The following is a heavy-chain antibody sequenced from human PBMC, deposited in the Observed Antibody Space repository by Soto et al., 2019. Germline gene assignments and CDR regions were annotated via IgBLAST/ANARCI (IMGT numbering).Heavy chain of an antibody. CDR1: GFTFSHYW. V-gene: IGHV3-74*01. CDR3: ARDIGGVPASDAFEV. J-gene: IGHJ3*01. D-gene: IGHD2-21*02. CDR2: INSDGSTT. Sequence: EVQLVESGGGLVQPGGSLRLSCAASGFTFSHYWMHWVRQTPGKGLVWISRINSDGSTTSSADSVRGRFCMSRGNAKNSLYLQMNSLRADDTAVYFCARDIGGVPASDAFEVWGHGTMVTVSS.